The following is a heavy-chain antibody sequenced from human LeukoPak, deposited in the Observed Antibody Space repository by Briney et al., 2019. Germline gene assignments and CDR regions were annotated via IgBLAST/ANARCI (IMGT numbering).Heavy chain of an antibody. CDR1: GFSVSIKY. CDR2: LYSSGTT. Sequence: GGSLRLSCAASGFSVSIKYMNWVRQAPGKGLEWVSILYSSGTTYYANSVKGRFTISRDNSENKLFLQMNSLRAEDTAVYYCVAGNGWLGDYWGQGNLVTVSS. CDR3: VAGNGWLGDY. J-gene: IGHJ4*02. D-gene: IGHD6-19*01. V-gene: IGHV3-53*01.